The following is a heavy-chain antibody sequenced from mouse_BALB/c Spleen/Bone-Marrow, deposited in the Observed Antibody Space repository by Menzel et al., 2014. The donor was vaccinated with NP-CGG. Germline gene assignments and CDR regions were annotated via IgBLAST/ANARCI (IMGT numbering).Heavy chain of an antibody. Sequence: QAPLQQSGAELVKPGASVKLSCKASGYTFTSYYMYWVKQRPGQGLEWIGEINPSNGGTNFNEKFKSRATLTVDKSSSTAYMHLSSLTSEDSAVYSCTRLPHWGQGTSVTVSS. CDR1: GYTFTSYY. J-gene: IGHJ4*01. CDR2: INPSNGGT. D-gene: IGHD5-1*01. V-gene: IGHV1S81*02. CDR3: TRLPH.